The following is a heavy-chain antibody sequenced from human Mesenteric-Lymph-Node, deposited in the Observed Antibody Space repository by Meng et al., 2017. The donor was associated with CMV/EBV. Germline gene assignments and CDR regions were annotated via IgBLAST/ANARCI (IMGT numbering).Heavy chain of an antibody. CDR2: ISGSGTTI. J-gene: IGHJ6*02. CDR3: ARSSLGFCSATSCYYQYGMDV. CDR1: RFTFSDYY. Sequence: GESLKISCAASRFTFSDYYMSWIRQAPGKGLEWVSYISGSGTTIYYADGVKGRFTISRDNAKNSLYMQMNSLRAEDTAVYYCARSSLGFCSATSCYYQYGMDVWGQGTTVTV. D-gene: IGHD2-15*01. V-gene: IGHV3-11*04.